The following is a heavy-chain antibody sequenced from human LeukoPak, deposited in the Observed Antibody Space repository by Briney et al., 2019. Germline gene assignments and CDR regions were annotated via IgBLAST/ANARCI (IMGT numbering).Heavy chain of an antibody. J-gene: IGHJ4*02. CDR1: GFTFSSYA. Sequence: GGSLRLSCAASGFTFSSYAMSWVRQAPGKGLEWVSGVSGRGDSTYYADSVKGRFTISRDNSKNALYLQMNSLRAEDKAIYYCAKHLVGVGGDPFDYWGQGTLVTVSS. CDR3: AKHLVGVGGDPFDY. V-gene: IGHV3-23*01. D-gene: IGHD1-26*01. CDR2: VSGRGDST.